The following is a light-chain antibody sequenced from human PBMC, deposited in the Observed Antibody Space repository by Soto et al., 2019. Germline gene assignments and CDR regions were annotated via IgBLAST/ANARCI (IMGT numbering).Light chain of an antibody. CDR1: QSISSW. J-gene: IGKJ1*01. CDR2: KAS. Sequence: IQMTHSPSTLSAPAGDRVTITCRASQSISSWLAWYQQKPGKAPKLLIYKASSLESGVPSRFSGSGSGTEFTLTISSLQPDDFATYYCQQYNSYSGTFGQGTKVDIK. V-gene: IGKV1-5*03. CDR3: QQYNSYSGT.